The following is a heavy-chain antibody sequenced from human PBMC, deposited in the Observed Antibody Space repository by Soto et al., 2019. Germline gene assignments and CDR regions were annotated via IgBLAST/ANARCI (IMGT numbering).Heavy chain of an antibody. CDR3: ARPSFSNADDYYNGMDV. Sequence: QVQLVESGGGVVQPGRSLRLSCAASGITFSSYAMHWVRQAPGKGLEWVAVISYDGRHKYYADSVKGRFTISRDNSDNTLYLQMNSLRGDDTAVYFCARPSFSNADDYYNGMDVWGQGTTVTVSS. CDR2: ISYDGRHK. CDR1: GITFSSYA. D-gene: IGHD4-4*01. J-gene: IGHJ6*02. V-gene: IGHV3-30*14.